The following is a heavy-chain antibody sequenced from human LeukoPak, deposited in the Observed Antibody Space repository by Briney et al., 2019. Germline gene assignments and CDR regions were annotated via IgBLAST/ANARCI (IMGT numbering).Heavy chain of an antibody. CDR2: IHHSGDT. D-gene: IGHD2-15*01. V-gene: IGHV4-59*12. CDR3: ARDKSHCSGGSCYYYGMDV. CDR1: GGSIGSFY. J-gene: IGHJ6*02. Sequence: PSETLSLTCIVSGGSIGSFYWSWIWQPPGKGLEWIAYIHHSGDTSHNPSLKSRVTISVDTSKDQFSLKLSSVTAADTAVYYCARDKSHCSGGSCYYYGMDVWGQGTTVTVSS.